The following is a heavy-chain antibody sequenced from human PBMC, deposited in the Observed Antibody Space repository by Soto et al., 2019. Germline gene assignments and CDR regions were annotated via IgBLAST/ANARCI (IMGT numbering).Heavy chain of an antibody. Sequence: EVQLVESGGGLVQPGGSLRLSCAASGFTFSSYSMNWVRQAPGKGLEWVSYISSSSSTIYYADSVKGRFTISRDNAKNTHNLQMNSLRAEDTAVYYCARQPERIAQIGWFDPWGQGTLVTVSS. CDR3: ARQPERIAQIGWFDP. CDR1: GFTFSSYS. J-gene: IGHJ5*02. CDR2: ISSSSSTI. V-gene: IGHV3-48*01. D-gene: IGHD6-13*01.